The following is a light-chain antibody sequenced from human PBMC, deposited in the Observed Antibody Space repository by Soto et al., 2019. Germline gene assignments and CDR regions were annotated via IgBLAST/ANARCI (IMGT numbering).Light chain of an antibody. Sequence: QSALTQPASVSGTPGQSITISCTGTSSDVGGYNYVSWYQQPPGKAPKLMIYDVSNRPSGVANRFSGSKSGNTASLTISGLQAEDEADYYCSSYTSSSPSRVFGGGTKLTVL. V-gene: IGLV2-14*01. CDR3: SSYTSSSPSRV. J-gene: IGLJ2*01. CDR1: SSDVGGYNY. CDR2: DVS.